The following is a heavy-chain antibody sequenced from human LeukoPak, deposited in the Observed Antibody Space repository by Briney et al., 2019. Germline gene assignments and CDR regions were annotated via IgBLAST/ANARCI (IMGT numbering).Heavy chain of an antibody. CDR3: ARVMGFTIFGVVITYYYYMDV. V-gene: IGHV4-59*01. Sequence: SETLSLTCTVSGGSISSYYWSWIRQPPGKGLEWIGYIYYSGSTNYNPSLKSRVTISVDTSKNQFSPKLSSVTAADTAVYYCARVMGFTIFGVVITYYYYMDVWGKGTTVTVSS. J-gene: IGHJ6*03. D-gene: IGHD3-3*01. CDR2: IYYSGST. CDR1: GGSISSYY.